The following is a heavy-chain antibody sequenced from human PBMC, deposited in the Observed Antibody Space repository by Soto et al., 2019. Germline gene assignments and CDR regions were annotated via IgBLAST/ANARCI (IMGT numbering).Heavy chain of an antibody. Sequence: PGGSLRLSCAASGFVFSSYAMSWVRQAPGKGLEWVSAISGSGTTAYYADSVKGRFIFSRDNPKNTMYLQMNSLRAEDTAVYFCAKTIDGWFSAFEIWGQGTVVTVSS. CDR3: AKTIDGWFSAFEI. CDR1: GFVFSSYA. D-gene: IGHD6-19*01. V-gene: IGHV3-23*01. J-gene: IGHJ3*02. CDR2: ISGSGTTA.